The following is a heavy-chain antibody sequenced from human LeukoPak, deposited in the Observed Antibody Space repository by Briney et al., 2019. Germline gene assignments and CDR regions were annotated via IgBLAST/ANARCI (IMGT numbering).Heavy chain of an antibody. CDR3: ARVVPAVWFDL. J-gene: IGHJ5*02. CDR1: GGSISSYY. V-gene: IGHV4-59*01. D-gene: IGHD2-2*01. CDR2: IYYSGST. Sequence: SETLSLTCTVSGGSISSYYWSWIRQPPGKGLEWIGYIYYSGSTNYNPSLKSRVTISVDTSKNQFSLKLSSVTAADTAVYYCARVVPAVWFDLWGQGTLVTVSS.